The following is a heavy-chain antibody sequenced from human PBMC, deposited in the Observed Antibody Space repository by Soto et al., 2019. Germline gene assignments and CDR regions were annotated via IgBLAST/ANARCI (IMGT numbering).Heavy chain of an antibody. CDR2: ISAYNGNA. Sequence: QVQLVQSGAEVKKPGASVKVSCRASGYTFTNYGFTWVRQAPGQGLEWMGWISAYNGNANYGQNCQGRVTMTTVTATGTAHMELRSLRYVDTDIYYCARGSRFGWFAPWGQGTLVTVSS. J-gene: IGHJ5*02. V-gene: IGHV1-18*04. D-gene: IGHD3-16*01. CDR3: ARGSRFGWFAP. CDR1: GYTFTNYG.